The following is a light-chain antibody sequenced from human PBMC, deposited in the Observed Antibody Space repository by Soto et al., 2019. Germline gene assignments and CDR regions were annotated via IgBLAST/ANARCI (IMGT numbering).Light chain of an antibody. Sequence: QSVLTQPACVSLSPGQAITISCSGTSSDVGAFNYVSWYQQHPGKAPKLMIYDVSNRPSGVSNRFSGSKSGNTASLTISGLRAEDEADYYCNSYTSNNTYVFGTGTKVTVL. V-gene: IGLV2-14*03. J-gene: IGLJ1*01. CDR3: NSYTSNNTYV. CDR2: DVS. CDR1: SSDVGAFNY.